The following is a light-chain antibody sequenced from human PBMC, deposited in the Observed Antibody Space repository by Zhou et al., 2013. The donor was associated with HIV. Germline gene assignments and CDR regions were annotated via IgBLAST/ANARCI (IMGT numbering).Light chain of an antibody. Sequence: EIVLTQSPGTLSLSPGERATLSCRASQSVSSSYLAWYQQKPGQAPRLLIYGASSRATGIPDRFSGSGSGTDFTLTISRLEPEDFAVYYCQQSGNSLALTFGGGTKVEIK. CDR1: QSVSSSY. J-gene: IGKJ4*01. CDR2: GAS. V-gene: IGKV3-20*01. CDR3: QQSGNSLALT.